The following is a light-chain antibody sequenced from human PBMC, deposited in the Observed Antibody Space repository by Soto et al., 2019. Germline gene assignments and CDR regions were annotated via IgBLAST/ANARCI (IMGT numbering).Light chain of an antibody. CDR2: EVS. V-gene: IGLV2-14*01. J-gene: IGLJ1*01. Sequence: QSVLTQPASVSGSPGQSITISCTGTSNDVGAYNYVSWYQQHPGKAPKLMIYEVSSRPSGVSNRFSGSKSGNTASLAISGLQVEDEADYYCSSYTDSSTLVFGTGTKVTVL. CDR1: SNDVGAYNY. CDR3: SSYTDSSTLV.